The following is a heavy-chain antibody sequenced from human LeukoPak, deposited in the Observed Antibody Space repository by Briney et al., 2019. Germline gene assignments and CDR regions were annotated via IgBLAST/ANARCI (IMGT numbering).Heavy chain of an antibody. D-gene: IGHD2-2*01. Sequence: GGSLRLSCAASGFTFSSYAMSWVRQAPGKGLEWVSAISGSGGSTYYADSVKGRFSISRDNSKNTLYLQLNSLRAEDTAVYHCAKEKAGYCSTTSCFHGYDYWGQGTLVTVSS. CDR2: ISGSGGST. V-gene: IGHV3-23*01. CDR1: GFTFSSYA. J-gene: IGHJ4*02. CDR3: AKEKAGYCSTTSCFHGYDY.